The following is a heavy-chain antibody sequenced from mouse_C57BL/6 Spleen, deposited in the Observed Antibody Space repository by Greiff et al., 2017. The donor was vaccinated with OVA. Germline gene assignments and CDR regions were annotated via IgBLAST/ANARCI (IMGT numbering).Heavy chain of an antibody. CDR3: ARALTGTRAMDY. CDR1: GYTFTNYW. Sequence: VKLMESGAELVRPGTSVKMSCKASGYTFTNYWIGWAKQRPGHGLEWIGDIYPGGGYTNYNEKFKGKATLTADESSSTAYMQFSSLTSEDSAIYYCARALTGTRAMDYWGQGTSVTVSS. V-gene: IGHV1-63*01. CDR2: IYPGGGYT. J-gene: IGHJ4*01. D-gene: IGHD4-1*01.